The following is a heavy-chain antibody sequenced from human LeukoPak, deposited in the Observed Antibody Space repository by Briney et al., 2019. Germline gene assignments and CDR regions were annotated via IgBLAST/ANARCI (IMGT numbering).Heavy chain of an antibody. J-gene: IGHJ4*02. V-gene: IGHV4-59*08. CDR1: GGSISSYY. Sequence: SETLSLTCTVSGGSISSYYWSWIRQPPGKGLEWIGYIYYSGRTNYNPSLKSRVTISVDTSKNQFSLKLSSVTAADTAVYYCARHGRIAAAGDFDYWGQGTLVTVSP. CDR3: ARHGRIAAAGDFDY. CDR2: IYYSGRT. D-gene: IGHD6-13*01.